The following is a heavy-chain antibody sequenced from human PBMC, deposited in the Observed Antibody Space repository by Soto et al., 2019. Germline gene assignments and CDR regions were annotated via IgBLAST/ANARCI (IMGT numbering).Heavy chain of an antibody. CDR2: IYYSGST. D-gene: IGHD2-15*01. CDR3: ARLGGFSQAFDY. V-gene: IGHV4-59*08. Sequence: QVQLQESGPGLVKASETLSLTCTVSGGSIRSYYWSWIRQPPGKGLEWIGYIYYSGSTNYNPSHKRRDTIAVHTTKNQSPLKFSSVTAADTVVYYSARLGGFSQAFDYWGQGTLVTVSS. J-gene: IGHJ4*02. CDR1: GGSIRSYY.